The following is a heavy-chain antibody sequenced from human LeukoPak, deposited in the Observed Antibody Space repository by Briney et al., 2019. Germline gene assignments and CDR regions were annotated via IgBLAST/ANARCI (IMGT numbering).Heavy chain of an antibody. Sequence: SSETLSLTCAVSGGSISTYYWNWIRQPPGKGLEWIGYIYHSGSTNYNPSLQSRVTISVDTSKNQFSLNLNSVTAADTAVYYCARGGAARLHFQNWGRGTLVTVSS. J-gene: IGHJ1*01. CDR3: ARGGAARLHFQN. D-gene: IGHD6-6*01. CDR2: IYHSGST. V-gene: IGHV4-59*01. CDR1: GGSISTYY.